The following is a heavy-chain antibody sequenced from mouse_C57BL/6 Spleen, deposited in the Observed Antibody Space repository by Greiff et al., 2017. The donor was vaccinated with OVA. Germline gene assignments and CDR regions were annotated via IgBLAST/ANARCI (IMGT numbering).Heavy chain of an antibody. J-gene: IGHJ4*01. V-gene: IGHV1-82*01. CDR2: IYPGDGDT. D-gene: IGHD1-1*02. CDR1: GYAFSSSW. Sequence: VQLQQSGPELVKPGASVKISCKASGYAFSSSWMNWVKQRPGKGLEWIGRIYPGDGDTNYNGKFKGKATLTADKSSSTAYMQLSSLTSEDSAVYFCANYYKALYAMDYWGQGTSVTVSS. CDR3: ANYYKALYAMDY.